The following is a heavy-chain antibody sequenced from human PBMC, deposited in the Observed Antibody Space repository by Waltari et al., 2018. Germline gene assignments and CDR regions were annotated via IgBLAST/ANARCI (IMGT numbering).Heavy chain of an antibody. CDR3: ARARLRYFDWLLSSYFDL. CDR1: GGSISSGGYY. Sequence: QVQLQESGPGLVKPSQTLSLTCTVSGGSISSGGYYWSWIRQHPGKGLEWIGYIYHSGSTYYNPSLKSRVTISVDRSKNQFSLKLSSVTAADTAVYYCARARLRYFDWLLSSYFDLWGRGTLVTVSS. V-gene: IGHV4-31*03. J-gene: IGHJ2*01. D-gene: IGHD3-9*01. CDR2: IYHSGST.